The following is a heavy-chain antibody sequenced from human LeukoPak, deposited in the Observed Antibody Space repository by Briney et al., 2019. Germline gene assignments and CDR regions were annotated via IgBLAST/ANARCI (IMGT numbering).Heavy chain of an antibody. CDR1: GGFISSYY. Sequence: SETLSLTCTVSGGFISSYYWSWIRQPAGKGLEWIGRIYSSGSANYNPSLKSRVTISVDKSKNQFSLRLSSVTAADTAVYYCARAYSNPSYYYYYMDVWGKGTTATVSS. J-gene: IGHJ6*03. V-gene: IGHV4-4*07. CDR2: IYSSGSA. CDR3: ARAYSNPSYYYYYMDV. D-gene: IGHD4-11*01.